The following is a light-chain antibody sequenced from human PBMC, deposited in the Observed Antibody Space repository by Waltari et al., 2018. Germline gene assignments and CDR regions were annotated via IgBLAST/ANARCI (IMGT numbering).Light chain of an antibody. Sequence: EIVLTQSPGTLSLSPGETATLSCRASQTVSSTYLAWYQQRPGQAPRLLIHGASSRATGIPDRFSGSGSGTDFTLTISRLEPEDFAVYFCQQYGSSVLTFGGGTRVEIE. J-gene: IGKJ4*01. V-gene: IGKV3-20*01. CDR1: QTVSSTY. CDR3: QQYGSSVLT. CDR2: GAS.